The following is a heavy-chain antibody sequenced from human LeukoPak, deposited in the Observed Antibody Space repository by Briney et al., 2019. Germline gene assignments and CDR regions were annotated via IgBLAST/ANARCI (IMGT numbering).Heavy chain of an antibody. CDR1: GFTFSTYG. Sequence: GGSLRLSCAASGFTFSTYGMHWVRQAPGKGLEWVAVISYDGSNEYYADSVKGRFTIFRDNSKNTLYLQMNSLRDEDTALYCCAKDPGDYSNYRFYFDYWGQGTLVTVSS. V-gene: IGHV3-30*18. J-gene: IGHJ4*02. CDR2: ISYDGSNE. CDR3: AKDPGDYSNYRFYFDY. D-gene: IGHD4-11*01.